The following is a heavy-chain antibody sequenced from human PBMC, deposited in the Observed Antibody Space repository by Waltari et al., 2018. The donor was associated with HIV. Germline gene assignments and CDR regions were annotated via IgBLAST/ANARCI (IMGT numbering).Heavy chain of an antibody. Sequence: QVQLVQSGAEVKKPGSSVKVSCKASGGTFSSYAISWVRQAPGQGLEWMGGIIPIFGTANDARKFQGRVTMTADESTSTAYMELSSLRSEDTAVYYCARSDYGDVYYYYGMDVWGQGTTVTVSS. CDR2: IIPIFGTA. CDR3: ARSDYGDVYYYYGMDV. V-gene: IGHV1-69*01. D-gene: IGHD4-17*01. J-gene: IGHJ6*02. CDR1: GGTFSSYA.